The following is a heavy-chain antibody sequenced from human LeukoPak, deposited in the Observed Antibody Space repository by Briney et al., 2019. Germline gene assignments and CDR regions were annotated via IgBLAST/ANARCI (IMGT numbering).Heavy chain of an antibody. J-gene: IGHJ4*02. CDR1: GGSFSGYY. Sequence: PSETLSLTCAVYGGSFSGYYWSWIRQPPGKGLEWIGEINHSGSTNYNPSLKSRVTISVDTSKNQFSLKLSSVTAADTAVYYCARGRVTMVRGAPRYYFDYWGQGTLVTVSS. D-gene: IGHD3-10*01. CDR2: INHSGST. CDR3: ARGRVTMVRGAPRYYFDY. V-gene: IGHV4-34*01.